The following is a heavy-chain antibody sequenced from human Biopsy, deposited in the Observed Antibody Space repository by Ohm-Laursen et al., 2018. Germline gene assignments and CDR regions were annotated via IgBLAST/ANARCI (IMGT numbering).Heavy chain of an antibody. Sequence: GTLSLTCAVSGYSVTNDYYWNWIRQSPGKGLEWIAYIYSSGITNYNPSLKSRLTISIDTSKNQFSLKLNSMTTADTAVYYCARGQDYGGNKAFDIWGQGTKVTVSP. J-gene: IGHJ3*02. CDR2: IYSSGIT. V-gene: IGHV4-61*01. CDR3: ARGQDYGGNKAFDI. CDR1: GYSVTNDYY. D-gene: IGHD4-23*01.